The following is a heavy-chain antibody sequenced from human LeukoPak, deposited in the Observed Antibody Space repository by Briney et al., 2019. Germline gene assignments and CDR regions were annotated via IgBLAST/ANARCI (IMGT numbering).Heavy chain of an antibody. CDR3: ARVGGAEDYYYYGMDV. CDR2: ISSSGSTI. CDR1: GFTFSDYY. V-gene: IGHV3-11*01. Sequence: GGSLRLSCAASGFTFSDYYMSWIRQAPGKGLEWVSYISSSGSTIYYADSVKGRFTISRDNAKNSLYLQMNSLRAEDTAVYYCARVGGAEDYYYYGMDVWGQGTTVTVSS. D-gene: IGHD3-3*01. J-gene: IGHJ6*02.